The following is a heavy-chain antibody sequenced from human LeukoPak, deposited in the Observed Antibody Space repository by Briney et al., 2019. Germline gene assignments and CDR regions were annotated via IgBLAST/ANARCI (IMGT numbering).Heavy chain of an antibody. CDR1: GFTFDDYA. CDR2: ISWNSGSI. J-gene: IGHJ3*02. Sequence: GGSLRLSCVASGFTFDDYAMHWVRQAPGKGLEWVSGISWNSGSIGYADSVKGRFTISRDNAKNSLYLQMNSLRAEDTALYYCAKDIESYDAFDIWGQGTMVTVSS. CDR3: AKDIESYDAFDI. V-gene: IGHV3-9*01. D-gene: IGHD3-10*01.